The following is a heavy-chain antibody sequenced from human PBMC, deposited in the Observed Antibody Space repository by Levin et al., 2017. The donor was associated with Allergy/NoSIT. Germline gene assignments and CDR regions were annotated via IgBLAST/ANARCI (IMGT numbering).Heavy chain of an antibody. CDR2: MNPNSGNT. CDR1: GYTFTSYD. CDR3: ARVISSSWYSYGMDV. J-gene: IGHJ6*02. Sequence: PGESLKISCKASGYTFTSYDINWVRQATGQGLEWMGWMNPNSGNTGYAQKFQGRVTMTRNTSISTAYMELSSLRSEDTAVYYCARVISSSWYSYGMDVWGQGTTVTVSS. D-gene: IGHD6-13*01. V-gene: IGHV1-8*01.